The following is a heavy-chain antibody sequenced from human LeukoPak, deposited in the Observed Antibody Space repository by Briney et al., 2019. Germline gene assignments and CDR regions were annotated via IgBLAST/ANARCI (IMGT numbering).Heavy chain of an antibody. CDR2: ISSSSSYI. V-gene: IGHV3-21*01. CDR3: ARDRYCSGGSCYFAFDI. Sequence: TGGPLRLPCAASEFTFSGYSMNWVRQAPGKGREGVSSISSSSSYIYYADSVKGRFTISRDNAKNSLYLQMNSLRAEDTAVYYCARDRYCSGGSCYFAFDIWGQGTMVTVSS. CDR1: EFTFSGYS. J-gene: IGHJ3*02. D-gene: IGHD2-15*01.